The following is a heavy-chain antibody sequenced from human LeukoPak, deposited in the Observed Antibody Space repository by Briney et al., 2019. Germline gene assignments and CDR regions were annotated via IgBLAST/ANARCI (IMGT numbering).Heavy chain of an antibody. Sequence: GGSLRLSCAASGFTFSSYGMHWVRQAPGKGLEWVAVISYDGSNKYYADSVKGRFTISRDNPKNTLYLQMNSLRAEDTAVYYCELVVPAAIYYMDVWGKGTTVTVSS. CDR1: GFTFSSYG. V-gene: IGHV3-30*03. CDR2: ISYDGSNK. D-gene: IGHD2-2*02. CDR3: ELVVPAAIYYMDV. J-gene: IGHJ6*03.